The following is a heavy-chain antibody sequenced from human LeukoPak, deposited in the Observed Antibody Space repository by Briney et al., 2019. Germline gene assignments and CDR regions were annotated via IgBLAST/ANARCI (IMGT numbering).Heavy chain of an antibody. V-gene: IGHV3-7*01. J-gene: IGHJ3*02. D-gene: IGHD6-13*01. CDR1: GFTFRSHW. CDR2: INQDGSEK. CDR3: ARDSEHSSSFAFDI. Sequence: GWSLRLXCAASGFTFRSHWMSWVRRAPGKGLESVANINQDGSEKHYVDYVKGRFTISRDNAKNSLYLQMNSLRAEDTAMYYCARDSEHSSSFAFDIWGQGTMVTVSS.